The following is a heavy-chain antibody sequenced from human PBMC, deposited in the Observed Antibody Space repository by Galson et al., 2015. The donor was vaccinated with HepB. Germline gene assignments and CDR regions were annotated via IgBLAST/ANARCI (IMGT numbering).Heavy chain of an antibody. D-gene: IGHD1-26*01. CDR3: VRSSARYSGYLDS. CDR1: GFTFSSDW. J-gene: IGHJ4*02. V-gene: IGHV3-74*01. Sequence: SLRLSCAASGFTFSSDWMHWVRQAPGKGLVWVSRINPDGSSTSYADSVMGRFTISRDNAKNTLHLQMNSLRAEDTAVYYCVRSSARYSGYLDSWGQVTLVTVSS. CDR2: INPDGSST.